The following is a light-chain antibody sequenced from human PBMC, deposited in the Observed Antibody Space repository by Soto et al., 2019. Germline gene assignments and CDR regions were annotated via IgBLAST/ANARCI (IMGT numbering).Light chain of an antibody. J-gene: IGKJ4*01. CDR3: LQESNYPLT. CDR2: SAS. V-gene: IGKV1-6*01. Sequence: IQMTQSPSSLSASVGDRVTITCRASQGVRDDVGWYQQKPGKAPKLLIYSASTLQSGVPSRFSGSGSGTDFTLTISGLQPEDVATYYCLQESNYPLTFGGGTKVEIK. CDR1: QGVRDD.